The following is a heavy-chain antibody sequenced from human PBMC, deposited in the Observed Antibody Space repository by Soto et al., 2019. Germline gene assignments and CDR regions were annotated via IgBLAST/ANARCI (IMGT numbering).Heavy chain of an antibody. CDR2: ISWNSGSI. Sequence: EVQLVESGGGLVQPGRSLRLSCAASGFTFDDYAMHWVRQAPGKGLEWVSGISWNSGSIGYADSVKGRFTISRDNAKNSLYLQMNSLRAEDTALYYCAKDMTTVGYYYYYGMDVWGQGTTVTVSS. J-gene: IGHJ6*02. V-gene: IGHV3-9*01. D-gene: IGHD4-17*01. CDR1: GFTFDDYA. CDR3: AKDMTTVGYYYYYGMDV.